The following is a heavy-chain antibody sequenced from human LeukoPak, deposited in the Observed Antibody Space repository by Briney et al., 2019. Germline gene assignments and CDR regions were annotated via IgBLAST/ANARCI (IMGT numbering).Heavy chain of an antibody. J-gene: IGHJ1*01. D-gene: IGHD6-13*01. CDR3: AKIETAYSSSWYWGVVTAEYFQH. V-gene: IGHV3-23*01. Sequence: GGSLRLSCAASGFTFSSYAMSWVRQAPGKGLEWVSAISGSGGSTYYADSVKGRFTISRDNSKNTLYLQMNSLRAEDTAVYYCAKIETAYSSSWYWGVVTAEYFQHWGQGTLVTVSS. CDR2: ISGSGGST. CDR1: GFTFSSYA.